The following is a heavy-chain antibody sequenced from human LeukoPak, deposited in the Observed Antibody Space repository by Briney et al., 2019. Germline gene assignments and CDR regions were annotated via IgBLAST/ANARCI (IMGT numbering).Heavy chain of an antibody. Sequence: GGALRVSCSVSGFTVTYNYMSWVRQAPGKGLGWVANIKQDGSEKYSVDSVKGRFTISRDNAKNSLYLQMNSLRAEDTAVYYCARVSGSYGYDAFDIWGQRTMVTVSS. J-gene: IGHJ3*02. CDR3: ARVSGSYGYDAFDI. CDR1: GFTVTYNY. V-gene: IGHV3-7*04. CDR2: IKQDGSEK. D-gene: IGHD1-26*01.